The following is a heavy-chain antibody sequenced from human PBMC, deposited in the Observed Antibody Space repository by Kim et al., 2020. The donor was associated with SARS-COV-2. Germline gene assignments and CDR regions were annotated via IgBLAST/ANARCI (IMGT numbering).Heavy chain of an antibody. J-gene: IGHJ2*01. D-gene: IGHD6-19*01. CDR3: ARDSSGWYHLGSYCYF. Sequence: GGSLRLSCAASGFSFSTYAMSWVRQAPGKGLEWVSAISGGGESTFYADSVKGRFTISADFSKNTLYLQMSSLRADDTAVYYCARDSSGWYHLGSYCYFWG. V-gene: IGHV3-23*01. CDR1: GFSFSTYA. CDR2: ISGGGEST.